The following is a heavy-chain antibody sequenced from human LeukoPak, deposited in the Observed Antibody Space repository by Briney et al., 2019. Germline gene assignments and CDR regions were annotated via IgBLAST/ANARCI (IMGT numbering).Heavy chain of an antibody. Sequence: ASVKVSCKASGGTFSSYAICWVRQAPGQGLEWMGRIIPILGIANYAQKFQGRVTITADKSTSTAYMELSSLRSEDTAVYYCASQNIPGAFDIWGQGTMVTVSS. CDR3: ASQNIPGAFDI. V-gene: IGHV1-69*04. J-gene: IGHJ3*02. CDR2: IIPILGIA. CDR1: GGTFSSYA. D-gene: IGHD2/OR15-2a*01.